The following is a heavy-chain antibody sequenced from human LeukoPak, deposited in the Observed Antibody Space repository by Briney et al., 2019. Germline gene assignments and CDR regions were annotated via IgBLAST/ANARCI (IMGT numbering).Heavy chain of an antibody. CDR2: IYPGDSDT. CDR1: GYSFTSYW. Sequence: GESLKISCKGSGYSFTSYWIGWVRQMPGKGLEWMGIIYPGDSDTRYSPSFQGQVTISADKSISTAYLQRSSLKASDTAMYYCARNPKTYYYDSSGYSDAFDIWGQGTMVTVSS. D-gene: IGHD3-22*01. V-gene: IGHV5-51*01. J-gene: IGHJ3*02. CDR3: ARNPKTYYYDSSGYSDAFDI.